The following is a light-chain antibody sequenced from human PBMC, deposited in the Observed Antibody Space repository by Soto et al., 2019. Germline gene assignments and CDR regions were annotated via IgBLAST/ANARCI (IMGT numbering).Light chain of an antibody. CDR1: SSDVGGYNY. Sequence: QSALTQPRSVSGSPGQSVTISCTGTSSDVGGYNYVSWYQQHPGKAPKLMIYDVSERPSGVPDRFSGSKSGNTASLTISGLQAEDEAEYYCCSYAGSPYVFGTGTKVTVL. V-gene: IGLV2-11*01. CDR3: CSYAGSPYV. J-gene: IGLJ1*01. CDR2: DVS.